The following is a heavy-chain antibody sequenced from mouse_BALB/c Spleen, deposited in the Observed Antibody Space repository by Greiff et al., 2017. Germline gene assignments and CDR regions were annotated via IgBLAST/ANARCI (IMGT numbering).Heavy chain of an antibody. J-gene: IGHJ2*01. CDR3: ARGRGYYDY. CDR2: IYPYNGGT. Sequence: EVQLQQSGPELVKPGASVKISCKASGYTFTDYNMHWVKQSHGKSLEWIGYIYPYNGGTGYNQKFKSKATLTVDNSSSTAYMELRSLTSEDSAVYYCARGRGYYDYWGQGTTLTVSS. D-gene: IGHD2-3*01. V-gene: IGHV1S29*02. CDR1: GYTFTDYN.